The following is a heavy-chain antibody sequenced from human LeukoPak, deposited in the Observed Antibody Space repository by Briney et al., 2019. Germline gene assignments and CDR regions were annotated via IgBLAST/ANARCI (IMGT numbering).Heavy chain of an antibody. J-gene: IGHJ4*02. CDR3: AKDLVGGYFDS. V-gene: IGHV3-30*02. D-gene: IGHD1-26*01. Sequence: AGESLSLSCAVSGFTLSSYGMQWVRQAPGQGLGWVAFIRFDGSNKDYADSVKGRVTISRDNSKNTLYLQMNSLRAEDTAVYYCAKDLVGGYFDSGGEGTLVSVSS. CDR1: GFTLSSYG. CDR2: IRFDGSNK.